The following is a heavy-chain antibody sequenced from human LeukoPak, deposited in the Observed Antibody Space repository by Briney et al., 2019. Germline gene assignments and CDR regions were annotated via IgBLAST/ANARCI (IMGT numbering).Heavy chain of an antibody. CDR2: IYHSGST. CDR3: ARGSRSYGYMYYYGMDV. CDR1: GGSISSYS. V-gene: IGHV4-30-2*01. J-gene: IGHJ6*02. D-gene: IGHD5-18*01. Sequence: PSETLSLTCTVSGGSISSYSWSWIRQPPGKGLEWIGYIYHSGSTYYNPSLKSRVTISVDRSKNQFSLKLSSVTAADTAVYYCARGSRSYGYMYYYGMDVWGQGTTVTVSS.